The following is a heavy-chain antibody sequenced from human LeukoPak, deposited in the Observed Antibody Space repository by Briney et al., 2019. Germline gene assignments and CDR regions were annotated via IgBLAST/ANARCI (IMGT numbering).Heavy chain of an antibody. D-gene: IGHD5-24*01. CDR3: ARVFIDGYNFGDAFDI. J-gene: IGHJ3*02. CDR2: IKQDGSEK. Sequence: GALRLSCAASGFTFSSYSMSWVRQAPGKGLEWVVNIKQDGSEKYYVDSGKGRYTISRDNAKNSLYLQMNSLRAEDTAMYYCARVFIDGYNFGDAFDIWGQGTMVTVSS. CDR1: GFTFSSYS. V-gene: IGHV3-7*01.